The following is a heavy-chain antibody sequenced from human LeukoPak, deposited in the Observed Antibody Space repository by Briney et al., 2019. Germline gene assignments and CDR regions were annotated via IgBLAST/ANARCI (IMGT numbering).Heavy chain of an antibody. CDR2: ISYDGSNK. CDR1: GFTFSSYG. D-gene: IGHD6-19*01. CDR3: AKDQPPYSSGWYSDY. J-gene: IGHJ4*02. V-gene: IGHV3-30*18. Sequence: GGSLRLSCAASGFTFSSYGMHWVRQAPGKGLEWVAVISYDGSNKYYADSVKGRFTISRDNSKNTLYLQMNSLRAEDTAVYYCAKDQPPYSSGWYSDYWGQGTLVTVSS.